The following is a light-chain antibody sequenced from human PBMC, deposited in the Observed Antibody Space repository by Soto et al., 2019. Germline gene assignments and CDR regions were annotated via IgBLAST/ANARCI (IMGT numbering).Light chain of an antibody. CDR2: GAS. J-gene: IGKJ1*01. CDR1: QSVSSN. Sequence: EIVMTQSPATLSVSPGERATLSCRASQSVSSNLAWYQQKPGQAPRLLIYGASTRATGIPARFSGSGSGTEFTLTISSLQSEDFAVYYCQQYNNWPQTFGQGIKVEI. V-gene: IGKV3-15*01. CDR3: QQYNNWPQT.